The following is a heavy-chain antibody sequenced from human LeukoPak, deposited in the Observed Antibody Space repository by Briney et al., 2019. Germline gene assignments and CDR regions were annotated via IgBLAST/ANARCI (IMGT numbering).Heavy chain of an antibody. V-gene: IGHV3-33*06. CDR2: IWYDGSNK. J-gene: IGHJ4*02. D-gene: IGHD1-20*01. CDR1: GFTFNNYG. Sequence: PGGSLRLSCAASGFTFNNYGMHWVRQAPGKGLEWVAVIWYDGSNKHYADSVKGRFTISRDNSKNTLYLQMNSLRAEDTAVYYCAKDSRPLTYYFDYWGQGTLVTVSS. CDR3: AKDSRPLTYYFDY.